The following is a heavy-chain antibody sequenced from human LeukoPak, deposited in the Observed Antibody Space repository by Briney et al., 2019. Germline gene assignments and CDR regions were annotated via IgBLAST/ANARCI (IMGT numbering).Heavy chain of an antibody. J-gene: IGHJ4*02. CDR3: ARESGSYAYFDY. D-gene: IGHD1-26*01. Sequence: SETLSLTCTVSGGSISSSSYYWGWIRQPPGKGLEWIGSIYYSGSTYYNPSLKSRVTISVDTSKNQFSLKLSSVTAADTAVNYCARESGSYAYFDYWGQGTLVTVSS. V-gene: IGHV4-39*07. CDR2: IYYSGST. CDR1: GGSISSSSYY.